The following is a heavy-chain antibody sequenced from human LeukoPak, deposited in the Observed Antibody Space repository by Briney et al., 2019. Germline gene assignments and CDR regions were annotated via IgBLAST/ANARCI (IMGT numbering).Heavy chain of an antibody. Sequence: GGSVRLSCAASGVTFSSYAMSWVRQAPGKGLEWVSAISGSGGGTCYADSVKGRFTISRDNSKNTLYLQMNSLRAEDTAVYYCAKSVHNGYSYGYDYWGQGTLVTVSS. CDR3: AKSVHNGYSYGYDY. D-gene: IGHD5-18*01. V-gene: IGHV3-23*01. J-gene: IGHJ4*02. CDR1: GVTFSSYA. CDR2: ISGSGGGT.